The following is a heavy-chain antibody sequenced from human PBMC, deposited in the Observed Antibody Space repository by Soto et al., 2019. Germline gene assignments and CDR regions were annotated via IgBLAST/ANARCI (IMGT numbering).Heavy chain of an antibody. CDR3: AGDDGGYSYGYYFDY. Sequence: QVQLVQSGAEVKKPGASVKVSCKASGYTFTSYGISWVRQAPGQGLEWMGWISAYNGNTNYAQKLQGRVTMTTDKPTSRAYMELTSLRSDDTAVYYCAGDDGGYSYGYYFDYWGQGTLVTVSS. CDR1: GYTFTSYG. J-gene: IGHJ4*02. CDR2: ISAYNGNT. D-gene: IGHD5-18*01. V-gene: IGHV1-18*01.